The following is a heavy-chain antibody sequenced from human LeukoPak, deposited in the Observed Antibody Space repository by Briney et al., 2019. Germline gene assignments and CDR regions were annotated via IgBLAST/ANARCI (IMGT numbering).Heavy chain of an antibody. CDR3: ASGHYDFWSGYYGGFDY. V-gene: IGHV3-66*02. CDR2: IYSGGST. D-gene: IGHD3-3*01. Sequence: PGGPLRLSCAASGFTVSSNYMSWVRQAPGKGLEWVSVIYSGGSTYYADSVKGRFTISRDNSKNTLYLQMNSLRAEDTAVYYCASGHYDFWSGYYGGFDYWGQGTLVTVSS. CDR1: GFTVSSNY. J-gene: IGHJ4*02.